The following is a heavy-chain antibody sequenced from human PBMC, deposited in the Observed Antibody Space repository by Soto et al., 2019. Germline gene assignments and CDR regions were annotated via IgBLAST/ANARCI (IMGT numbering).Heavy chain of an antibody. CDR2: ISYDGSNK. CDR3: ARDFLDYYDSSGSLPGY. D-gene: IGHD3-22*01. CDR1: GFTFSSYA. Sequence: GSLRLPCAASGFTFSSYAMHWVRQAPGKGLEWVAVISYDGSNKYYADSVKGRFTISRDNSKNTLYLQMNSLRAEDTAVYYCARDFLDYYDSSGSLPGYWGQGTLVTVSS. V-gene: IGHV3-30-3*01. J-gene: IGHJ4*02.